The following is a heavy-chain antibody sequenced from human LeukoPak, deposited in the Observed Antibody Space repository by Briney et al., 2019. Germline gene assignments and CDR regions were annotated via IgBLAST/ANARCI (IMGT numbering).Heavy chain of an antibody. Sequence: PSQTLSLTCAVSGGSSRSGDYFWSWIRQPPGKGLEWIGYIYYSGGTNYNPSLKSRVTISVDTSKNQFSLKLSSVTAADTAVYYCARQSNPGYSSSWFDYWGQGTLVTVSS. CDR1: GGSSRSGDYF. CDR2: IYYSGGT. CDR3: ARQSNPGYSSSWFDY. J-gene: IGHJ4*02. D-gene: IGHD6-13*01. V-gene: IGHV4-30-4*01.